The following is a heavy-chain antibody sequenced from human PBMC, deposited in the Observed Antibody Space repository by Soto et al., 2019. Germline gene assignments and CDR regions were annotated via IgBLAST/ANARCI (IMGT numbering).Heavy chain of an antibody. Sequence: ASVKVSCKASGYTFTSYGISWVRQAPGQGLEWMGWISAYNGNTNYAQKLQGRVTMTTDTSTSTAYTELRSLRSDDTAVYYCARDTRGYSGYDDAFDIWGQGTMVTVSS. CDR3: ARDTRGYSGYDDAFDI. J-gene: IGHJ3*02. CDR1: GYTFTSYG. CDR2: ISAYNGNT. D-gene: IGHD5-12*01. V-gene: IGHV1-18*01.